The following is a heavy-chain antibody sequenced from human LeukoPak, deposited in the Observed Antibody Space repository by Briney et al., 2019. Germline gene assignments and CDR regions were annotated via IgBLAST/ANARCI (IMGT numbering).Heavy chain of an antibody. CDR1: GFTFSSYW. V-gene: IGHV3-7*01. CDR2: IKQDGSEK. J-gene: IGHJ4*02. D-gene: IGHD2-2*01. Sequence: GGSLRLSCAASGFTFSSYWMSWVRQAPGKGLEWVANIKQDGSEKYYVDSVKGRFTISRDNAKNSLYLQMNSLRAEDTAVYYCARAARGYQQIFDYWGQGTLVTVSS. CDR3: ARAARGYQQIFDY.